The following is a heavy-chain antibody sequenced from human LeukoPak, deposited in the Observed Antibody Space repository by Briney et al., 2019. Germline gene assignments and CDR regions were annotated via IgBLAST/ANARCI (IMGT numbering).Heavy chain of an antibody. V-gene: IGHV4-59*01. Sequence: SETLSLTCTVSGGSISSYYWSWIRQPPGKGLEWIGDIYYSGSTNYNPSLKSRVTISADTSKNQFSLKLSSVTAADTAVYYCAREYYGSGSYVIDYWGQGTLVSVSS. CDR1: GGSISSYY. D-gene: IGHD3-10*01. J-gene: IGHJ4*02. CDR2: IYYSGST. CDR3: AREYYGSGSYVIDY.